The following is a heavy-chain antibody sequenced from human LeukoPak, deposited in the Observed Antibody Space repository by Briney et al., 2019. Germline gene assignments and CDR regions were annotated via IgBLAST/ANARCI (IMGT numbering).Heavy chain of an antibody. CDR1: GFTFSDYY. Sequence: PGGSLRLSCAASGFTFSDYYMSWMRQAPGRGREGVSYISSGGSVMDYAESVEGRFTISRDNAKDSPYLQVNSLRAEDTAVYYCAGGGGSYYFDSWGQGTLVTVSS. D-gene: IGHD1-26*01. CDR2: ISSGGSVM. CDR3: AGGGGSYYFDS. V-gene: IGHV3-11*04. J-gene: IGHJ4*02.